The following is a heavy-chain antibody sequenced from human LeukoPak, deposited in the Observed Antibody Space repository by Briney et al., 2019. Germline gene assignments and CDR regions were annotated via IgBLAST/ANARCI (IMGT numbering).Heavy chain of an antibody. Sequence: KPSETLSLICAVSGGSFSGYYCNWIRQAPGQGLEWIGEITHNGTASSNPSLKSRVTISVDTSRSRFSLKLNSATAADTAVYYCVRGFLGLNGGIWGQGTTVTVSS. J-gene: IGHJ6*02. CDR1: GGSFSGYY. V-gene: IGHV4-34*01. D-gene: IGHD3-16*01. CDR3: VRGFLGLNGGI. CDR2: ITHNGTA.